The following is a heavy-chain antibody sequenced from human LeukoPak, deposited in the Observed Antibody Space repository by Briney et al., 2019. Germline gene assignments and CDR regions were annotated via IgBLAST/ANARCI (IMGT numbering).Heavy chain of an antibody. Sequence: PGGSLRLSCAASGFTLSNYAMNWVRQAPGKGLEWVSSISGSGGDTYYADSVKGRFTISRDNAKNSLYLQMNSLRAEDTALYYCAKDGGASGYSYAFDYWGQGTLVTVSS. CDR1: GFTLSNYA. D-gene: IGHD5-18*01. V-gene: IGHV3-23*01. CDR2: ISGSGGDT. J-gene: IGHJ4*02. CDR3: AKDGGASGYSYAFDY.